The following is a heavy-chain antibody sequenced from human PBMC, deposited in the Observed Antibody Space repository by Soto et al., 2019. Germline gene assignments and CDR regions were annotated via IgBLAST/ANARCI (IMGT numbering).Heavy chain of an antibody. CDR1: GGSISSYY. Sequence: SETLSLTCTVSGGSISSYYWSWIRQPPGKGLEWIGYIYYSGSTNYNPSLKSRVTISVDTSKNQFSLKLSSVTAADTAVYYCARHPRFDLAAAGFNWFDPWGQGTLVTVSS. J-gene: IGHJ5*02. D-gene: IGHD6-13*01. CDR3: ARHPRFDLAAAGFNWFDP. CDR2: IYYSGST. V-gene: IGHV4-59*08.